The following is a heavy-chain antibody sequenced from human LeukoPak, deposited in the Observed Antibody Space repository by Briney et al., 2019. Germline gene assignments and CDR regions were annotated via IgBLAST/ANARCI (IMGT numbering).Heavy chain of an antibody. CDR3: ARDLDIVVVPDAHYDAFDI. D-gene: IGHD2-2*03. CDR2: ISSRSTSI. V-gene: IGHV3-48*04. J-gene: IGHJ3*02. Sequence: PGGSLRLSCAASGFTFSSYSMNWVRQAPGKGLEWVSYISSRSTSIYYADSVKGRFTISRDNAKNSLYLQMNSLRAEDTAVYYCARDLDIVVVPDAHYDAFDIWGQGTMVTVSS. CDR1: GFTFSSYS.